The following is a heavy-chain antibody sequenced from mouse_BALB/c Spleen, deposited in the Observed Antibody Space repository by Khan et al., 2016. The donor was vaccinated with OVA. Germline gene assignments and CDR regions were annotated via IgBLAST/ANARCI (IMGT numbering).Heavy chain of an antibody. Sequence: EVKLLESGPGLVKPSQSLSLTCTVTGYSITSGYGWNWIRQFPGNKLEWMGYISYSGSTNYNPSLKSRISITRDTSKNQFFLQLNSVTTEDTATYYCARKARIKDWGQGTTLTVSS. CDR2: ISYSGST. CDR1: GYSITSGYG. V-gene: IGHV3-2*02. CDR3: ARKARIKD. J-gene: IGHJ2*01. D-gene: IGHD3-2*02.